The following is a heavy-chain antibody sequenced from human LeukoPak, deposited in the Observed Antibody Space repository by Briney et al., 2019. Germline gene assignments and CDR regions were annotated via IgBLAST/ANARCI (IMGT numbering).Heavy chain of an antibody. J-gene: IGHJ4*02. CDR1: GFTFSSYE. CDR2: ISSSGSTI. Sequence: GGSLRLSCAASGFTFSSYEMNWVRQAPGKGLWGVSYISSSGSTIYYADSVKGRFTISRDNAKNSLYLQMNSLRAEDTAVYYCARSPHDYGDYESFDYWGQGTLVTVSS. D-gene: IGHD4-17*01. V-gene: IGHV3-48*03. CDR3: ARSPHDYGDYESFDY.